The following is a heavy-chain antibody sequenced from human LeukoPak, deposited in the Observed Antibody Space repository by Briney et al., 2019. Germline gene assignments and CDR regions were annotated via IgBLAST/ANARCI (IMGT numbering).Heavy chain of an antibody. J-gene: IGHJ4*02. V-gene: IGHV3-7*01. CDR2: IKQDGSEK. Sequence: GGSLRLSCAASGFTFSSYWMSWVRQAPGKGLEWVASIKQDGSEKYYVDSVKGRFTISRDNAKDSLYLQMNSLRAEDTAVYYCARSPNLLYDYVWGSYRYRAGALDYWGQGALVTVSS. CDR3: ARSPNLLYDYVWGSYRYRAGALDY. CDR1: GFTFSSYW. D-gene: IGHD3-16*02.